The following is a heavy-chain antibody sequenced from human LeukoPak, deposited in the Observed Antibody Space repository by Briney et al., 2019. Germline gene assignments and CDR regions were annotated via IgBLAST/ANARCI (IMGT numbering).Heavy chain of an antibody. J-gene: IGHJ4*02. V-gene: IGHV3-48*03. CDR1: GFAFSAYE. D-gene: IGHD3-22*01. CDR2: IACSDTTT. Sequence: GSLRLSCAASGFAFSAYEMNWVRQAPGKGLEGVSYIACSDTTTHYEDSVKGRFTIFRDNAKNSLYLQMNRLRAEDTALYYCTTLGYHLDSWGQGTLVTVSS. CDR3: TTLGYHLDS.